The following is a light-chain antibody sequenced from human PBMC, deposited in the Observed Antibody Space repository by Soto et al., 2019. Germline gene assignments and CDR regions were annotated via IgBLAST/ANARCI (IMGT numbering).Light chain of an antibody. CDR1: QSINTW. Sequence: GDRVTITCRASQSINTWLAWYQQKPGKAPNLLIYDASNLGTGVPSRFSGSGSGTDFSFTITNLQPEDFATYYCQQYDTIPPTFGQGTKLDFK. V-gene: IGKV1-5*01. CDR2: DAS. CDR3: QQYDTIPPT. J-gene: IGKJ2*01.